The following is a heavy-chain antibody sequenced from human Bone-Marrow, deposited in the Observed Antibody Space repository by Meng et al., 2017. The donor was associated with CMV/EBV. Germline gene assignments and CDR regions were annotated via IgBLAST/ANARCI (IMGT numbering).Heavy chain of an antibody. J-gene: IGHJ4*03. Sequence: SETLSLTCTVSGGSISRYYWSWIRQPPGKGLEWIGYIYYSGSTNYNPSLKSRVTISVDTSKNQFSLKLSSVTAADTAVYYCARRSAVAHPFDYWGQGTTVTVSS. V-gene: IGHV4-59*01. CDR1: GGSISRYY. D-gene: IGHD6-19*01. CDR2: IYYSGST. CDR3: ARRSAVAHPFDY.